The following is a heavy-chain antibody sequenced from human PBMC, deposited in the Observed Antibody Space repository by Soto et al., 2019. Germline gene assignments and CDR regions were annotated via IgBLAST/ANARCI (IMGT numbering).Heavy chain of an antibody. D-gene: IGHD1-26*01. CDR2: IYPVDFDT. Sequence: GESLKISCSASGYSFTNYYLAWVRQMPGKGLEWMGIIYPVDFDTRYSPSFQGQVTISVDRSIRTAYLQWDSLKASDTAMYYCASSGLVPSTMNYFDSWGQGTLVTVSS. V-gene: IGHV5-51*01. CDR1: GYSFTNYY. CDR3: ASSGLVPSTMNYFDS. J-gene: IGHJ4*02.